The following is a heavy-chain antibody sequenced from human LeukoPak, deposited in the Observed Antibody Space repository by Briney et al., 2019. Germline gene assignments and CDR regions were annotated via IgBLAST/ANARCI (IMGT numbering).Heavy chain of an antibody. Sequence: SETLSLTCTVSGGSISSYYWSWIRQPPGKGLEWIGYIYYSGSTNYNPSLKSRVTISVDTSKNQFSLKLNSVTAADTAVYYCARRSPRGALDYCGQGTLVTVSS. CDR1: GGSISSYY. CDR3: ARRSPRGALDY. V-gene: IGHV4-59*08. CDR2: IYYSGST. J-gene: IGHJ4*02. D-gene: IGHD1-26*01.